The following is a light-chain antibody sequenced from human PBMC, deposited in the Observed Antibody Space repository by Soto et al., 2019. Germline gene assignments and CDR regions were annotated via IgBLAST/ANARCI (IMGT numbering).Light chain of an antibody. CDR1: SSDIGRYNY. J-gene: IGLJ1*01. V-gene: IGLV2-14*03. CDR3: GSYTSRSTLV. CDR2: EVS. Sequence: QSALTQPASVSGSPGQSITISCTGSSSDIGRYNYVSWYQQLPGKAPKLIIYEVSNRPSGVSDRFSGSKSGNTASLSISGLQTEDEADYYCGSYTSRSTLVFGTGTKVTVL.